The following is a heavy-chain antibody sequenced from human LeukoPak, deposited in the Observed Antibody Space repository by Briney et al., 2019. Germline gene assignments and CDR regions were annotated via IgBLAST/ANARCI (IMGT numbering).Heavy chain of an antibody. V-gene: IGHV3-30-3*01. CDR3: ARAQYSSSWYFDY. J-gene: IGHJ4*02. Sequence: GGSLRLSCAASGFTFSSYAMHWVRQAPGKGLEWVAVISYDGSNKYYADSVKGRFTISRENAKNSLYLQMNSLRDEDTAVYYCARAQYSSSWYFDYWGQGTLVTVSS. D-gene: IGHD6-13*01. CDR2: ISYDGSNK. CDR1: GFTFSSYA.